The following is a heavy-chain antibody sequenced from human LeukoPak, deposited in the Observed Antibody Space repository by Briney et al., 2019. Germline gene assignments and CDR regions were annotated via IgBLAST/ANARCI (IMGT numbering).Heavy chain of an antibody. V-gene: IGHV3-74*01. CDR2: INSDGSST. CDR3: ARCGYGTIYYYYYMDV. CDR1: GFTFSSYW. Sequence: GGSLRLSCAASGFTFSSYWMHWVRQAPGKGLVWVSRINSDGSSTSYADSVKGRFTISRDNAKNTLYLQMNSLRAEDTAVYYCARCGYGTIYYYYYMDVWGKGTTVTVSS. D-gene: IGHD1-1*01. J-gene: IGHJ6*03.